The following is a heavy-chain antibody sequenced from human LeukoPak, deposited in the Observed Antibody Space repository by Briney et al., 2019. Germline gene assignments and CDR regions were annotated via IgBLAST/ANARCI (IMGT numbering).Heavy chain of an antibody. CDR2: IYYSGST. CDR1: GGSMSGYF. D-gene: IGHD5-24*01. J-gene: IGHJ4*02. Sequence: PSETLSLTCTVSGGSMSGYFWSWIRQPPGKGLEWIGYIYYSGSTNYNPSLKSRVTISVDTSKNQFSLKLSSVTAADTAVYYCARGGRDGYTLYPLDYWGQGTLVTVSS. CDR3: ARGGRDGYTLYPLDY. V-gene: IGHV4-59*01.